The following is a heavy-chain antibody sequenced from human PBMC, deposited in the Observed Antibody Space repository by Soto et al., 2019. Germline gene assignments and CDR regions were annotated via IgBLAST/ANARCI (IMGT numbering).Heavy chain of an antibody. CDR1: GFTFRKYS. D-gene: IGHD2-15*01. V-gene: IGHV3-33*07. CDR3: ARGGDIVTTTRYLDY. Sequence: GGSLRLSCATSGFTFRKYSINWVRQAPGKGLEWGGLIWYDGSHQEYVESVKGRFTISRDNSKRTLYLQMNSLRAEDTALYYCARGGDIVTTTRYLDYWGQGTLVTVSS. CDR2: IWYDGSHQ. J-gene: IGHJ4*01.